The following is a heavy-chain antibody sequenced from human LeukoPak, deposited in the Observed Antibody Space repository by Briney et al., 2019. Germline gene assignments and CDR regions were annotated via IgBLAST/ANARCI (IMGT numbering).Heavy chain of an antibody. V-gene: IGHV3-21*01. CDR2: ISSSSSYI. D-gene: IGHD3-22*01. CDR3: ARVHDSSGYYYGY. CDR1: GFTFSSYS. Sequence: SGGSLRLSCAASGFTFSSYSMNWVRQAPGKGLEWVSSISSSSSYIYYADSVKGRFTISRDNAKNSLYLQMNSLRAEDTTVYYCARVHDSSGYYYGYWGQGTLVAVSS. J-gene: IGHJ4*02.